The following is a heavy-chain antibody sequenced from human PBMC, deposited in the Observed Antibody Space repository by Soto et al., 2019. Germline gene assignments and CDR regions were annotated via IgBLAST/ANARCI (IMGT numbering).Heavy chain of an antibody. CDR2: IYWNDSK. Sequence: QITLKESGPPLVRPTQTLTLSCAFSVFSLSTSGVGVGWIRQPPGKPLKWLAVIYWNDSKHYSPSRRSRLTITIDATNNHVFVTMTNVDPTDTGTFSCAHKGPDYWPLTYWGQGSPVTVTS. CDR3: AHKGPDYWPLTY. V-gene: IGHV2-5*01. J-gene: IGHJ4*02. CDR1: VFSLSTSGVG. D-gene: IGHD2-8*02.